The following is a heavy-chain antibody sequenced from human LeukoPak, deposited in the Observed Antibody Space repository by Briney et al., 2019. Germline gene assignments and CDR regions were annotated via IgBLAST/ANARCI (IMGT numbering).Heavy chain of an antibody. V-gene: IGHV3-30*18. Sequence: PGRSLRLSCAASGFTFSSYGMHWVRQAPGKGLEWVAVISYDGSNKYYADSVKGRFTISRDNSKNTLYLQMNSLRAEDTAVYYCAKGGYGDYSNWFDPWGQGTLVTVSS. CDR2: ISYDGSNK. D-gene: IGHD4-17*01. CDR1: GFTFSSYG. CDR3: AKGGYGDYSNWFDP. J-gene: IGHJ5*02.